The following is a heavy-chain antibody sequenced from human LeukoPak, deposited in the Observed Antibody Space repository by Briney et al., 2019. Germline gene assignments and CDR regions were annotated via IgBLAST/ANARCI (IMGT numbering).Heavy chain of an antibody. J-gene: IGHJ6*03. D-gene: IGHD2/OR15-2a*01. CDR3: ARDYYCKASSDYMDV. CDR2: ISSSGSTI. V-gene: IGHV3-11*01. Sequence: GGSLRLSCAASGFTFSDYYMSWIRQAPGKGLQWVSYISSSGSTIYYADSVKGRFTISRDNAKNSLYLQMNSLRAEDTAVYYCARDYYCKASSDYMDVWGKGTTVTVSS. CDR1: GFTFSDYY.